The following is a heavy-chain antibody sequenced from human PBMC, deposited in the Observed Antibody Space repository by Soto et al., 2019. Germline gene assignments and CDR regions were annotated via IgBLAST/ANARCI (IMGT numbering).Heavy chain of an antibody. D-gene: IGHD3-3*01. V-gene: IGHV4-59*11. CDR3: AGEREPYYDFWSGSLGRYYYYYMDV. Sequence: SETLSLTCTVSGDSISSHYWSWLRQPPGKGLEWIGYIYYSGSTYYNPSLKSRVTISVDTSKNQFSLKLSSVTAADTAVYYCAGEREPYYDFWSGSLGRYYYYYMDVWGKGTTVTVS. CDR1: GDSISSHY. CDR2: IYYSGST. J-gene: IGHJ6*03.